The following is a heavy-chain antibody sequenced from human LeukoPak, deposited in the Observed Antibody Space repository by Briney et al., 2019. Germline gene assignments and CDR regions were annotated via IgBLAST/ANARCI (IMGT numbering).Heavy chain of an antibody. J-gene: IGHJ4*02. D-gene: IGHD2-2*02. CDR3: ARGAPSGYIVVVPAAINY. CDR2: ISSSSYI. V-gene: IGHV3-21*01. CDR1: GFTFSSYS. Sequence: PGGSLRLSCAASGFTFSSYSMNWVRQAPGKGLEWVSSISSSSYIYYADSVKGRFTISRDNAKNSLYLQMNSLRAEDTAVYYCARGAPSGYIVVVPAAINYWGQGTLVTVSS.